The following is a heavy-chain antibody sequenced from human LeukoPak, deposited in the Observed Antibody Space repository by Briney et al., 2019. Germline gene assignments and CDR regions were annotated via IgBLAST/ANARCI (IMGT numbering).Heavy chain of an antibody. CDR3: ARDYHWNHPSQKYYYYYYMDV. V-gene: IGHV3-30*03. Sequence: PGGSLRLSCAASGFTFSDYGMHWVRQAPGKGLEWVAIISYDGSNKYYADSVKGRFTISRDNSKNTLFLQMNSLRVEDTAVYYCARDYHWNHPSQKYYYYYYMDVWGKGTTVTVSS. CDR1: GFTFSDYG. J-gene: IGHJ6*03. CDR2: ISYDGSNK. D-gene: IGHD1-1*01.